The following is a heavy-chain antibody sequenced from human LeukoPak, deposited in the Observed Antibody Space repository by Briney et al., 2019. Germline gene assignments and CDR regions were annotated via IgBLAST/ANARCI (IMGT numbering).Heavy chain of an antibody. V-gene: IGHV4-34*01. Sequence: PSETLSLTCAVYGGSFSGYYWSWIRQPPGKGLEWIGEINHSGSTNYNPSLKSRVTISVDTSKNQFSLKLSSVTAADTAVYYCARGFDYGGRTVDYWGQGTRVTVSS. D-gene: IGHD4-23*01. CDR1: GGSFSGYY. CDR2: INHSGST. CDR3: ARGFDYGGRTVDY. J-gene: IGHJ4*02.